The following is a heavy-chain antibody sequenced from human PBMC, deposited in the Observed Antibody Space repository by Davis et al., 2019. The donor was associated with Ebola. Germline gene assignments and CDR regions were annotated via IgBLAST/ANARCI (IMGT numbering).Heavy chain of an antibody. Sequence: ASVKVSCKASGYSFTSYYMHWVRQAPGQGLEWMGLINPSAGSTSYAQKSQGRVTMTRDTSTRTVYMELSSLRSEDTAVYYCARDPIVVVPAAIFYYYYGMDVWGQGTTVTVSS. D-gene: IGHD2-2*01. CDR1: GYSFTSYY. V-gene: IGHV1-46*01. CDR3: ARDPIVVVPAAIFYYYYGMDV. CDR2: INPSAGST. J-gene: IGHJ6*02.